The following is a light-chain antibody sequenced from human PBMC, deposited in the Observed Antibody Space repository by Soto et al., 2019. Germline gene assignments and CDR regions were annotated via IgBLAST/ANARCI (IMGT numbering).Light chain of an antibody. Sequence: IQMTQSPSSLSASVGASVTITCRASQTINNNLNWYQHKPGKAXKLLIYGASSLQSGVPSRFSGSGSGTEFTLTISSLQPEDFANYYCQQSYSIPPITFGQGTRLEIK. CDR3: QQSYSIPPIT. CDR2: GAS. J-gene: IGKJ5*01. V-gene: IGKV1-39*01. CDR1: QTINNN.